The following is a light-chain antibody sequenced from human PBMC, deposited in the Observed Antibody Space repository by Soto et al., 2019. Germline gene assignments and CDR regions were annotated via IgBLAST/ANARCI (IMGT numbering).Light chain of an antibody. Sequence: EIVLTQSPATLSLSPGERATLSCRASQSVSSYLAWYQQKPGQAPRLLIYYASNRATGIPARFSGSGSGTGFTLTISSLEPEDFAVYYCQQRSNWPPYTFGQGTKLEIK. J-gene: IGKJ2*01. V-gene: IGKV3-11*01. CDR1: QSVSSY. CDR2: YAS. CDR3: QQRSNWPPYT.